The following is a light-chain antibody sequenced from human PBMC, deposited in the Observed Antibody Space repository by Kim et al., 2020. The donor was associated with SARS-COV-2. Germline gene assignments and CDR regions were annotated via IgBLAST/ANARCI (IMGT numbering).Light chain of an antibody. V-gene: IGKV1-12*01. CDR1: EGISGW. J-gene: IGKJ4*01. CDR3: QQANSFPLT. CDR2: AAS. Sequence: ASMGDRVTITGRATEGISGWVAWYQQKPGKAPRLLIYAASKLQSGVPSRFSGTGYGTEFALTISSLEPDDFATYYCQQANSFPLTFGGGTKVDIK.